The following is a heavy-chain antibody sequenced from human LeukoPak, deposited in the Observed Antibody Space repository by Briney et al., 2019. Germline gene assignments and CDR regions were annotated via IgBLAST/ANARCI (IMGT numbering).Heavy chain of an antibody. CDR3: ARARHNIHNGWAWYFDL. V-gene: IGHV6-1*01. J-gene: IGHJ2*01. Sequence: SQTLSLTCALSGDSVSSNSAAWNWIRQSPSRGVEWLGMTYYTSKWYNDYALSVKSRITINPDTSRNQFSLQLSSVTPEDTAVYYCARARHNIHNGWAWYFDLWGRGTLVTVSS. CDR1: GDSVSSNSAA. D-gene: IGHD6-19*01. CDR2: TYYTSKWYN.